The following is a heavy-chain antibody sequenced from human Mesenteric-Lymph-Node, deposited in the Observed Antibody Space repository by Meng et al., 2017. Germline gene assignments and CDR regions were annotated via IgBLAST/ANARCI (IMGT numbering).Heavy chain of an antibody. CDR2: IWYDGSVE. D-gene: IGHD3-10*01. Sequence: GESLKISCEASGFSFRTFGMHWVRQSPVKGLEWVALIWYDGSVEHYADSVKGRFTISRDNAKNSLYLQMNSLRAEDTALYYCARMSGSGSYKGDAFDIWGQGTMVTVSS. CDR1: GFSFRTFG. J-gene: IGHJ3*02. V-gene: IGHV3-33*08. CDR3: ARMSGSGSYKGDAFDI.